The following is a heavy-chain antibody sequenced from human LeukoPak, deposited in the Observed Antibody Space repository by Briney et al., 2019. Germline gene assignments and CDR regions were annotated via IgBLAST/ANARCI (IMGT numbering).Heavy chain of an antibody. CDR2: IYYSGST. Sequence: SETLSLTCTVSGGSISSYYWSWIRQPPGKGLEWIGYIYYSGSTNYSPSLKSRVTISVDRSKNQFSLKLSSVTAADTAVYYCARGGEGSYYPDYYYYGMDVWGQGTTVTVSS. CDR1: GGSISSYY. J-gene: IGHJ6*02. D-gene: IGHD1-26*01. CDR3: ARGGEGSYYPDYYYYGMDV. V-gene: IGHV4-59*08.